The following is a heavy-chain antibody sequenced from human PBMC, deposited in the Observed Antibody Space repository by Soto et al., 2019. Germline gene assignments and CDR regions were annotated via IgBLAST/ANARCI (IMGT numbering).Heavy chain of an antibody. CDR1: GYNFAGYW. V-gene: IGHV5-51*01. D-gene: IGHD1-1*01. J-gene: IGHJ4*02. CDR2: IYPSDSDT. Sequence: GESLKISCKGSGYNFAGYWIAWVRQMPGKGRELMGIIYPSDSDTRYRPSFQGQVTISADKSISSAYLQWSSLRASDTAMYYCARGGGSTRTFDYWGQGTPVTVSS. CDR3: ARGGGSTRTFDY.